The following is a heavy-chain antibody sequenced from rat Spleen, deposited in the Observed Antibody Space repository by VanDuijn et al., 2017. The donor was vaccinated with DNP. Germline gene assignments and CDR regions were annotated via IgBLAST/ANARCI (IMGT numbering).Heavy chain of an antibody. CDR3: ARWGDYFDY. Sequence: EVQLQESGPGLVKPSQSLSLTCSVTGYSITRNYWGWIRKFPGNKMEWIGHISYSGRTSHNPSIKSRISITRDTSKNQFFLQLNSVTTEDTATYYGARWGDYFDYWGQGVMVTVSS. CDR1: GYSITRNY. V-gene: IGHV3-1*01. CDR2: ISYSGRT. J-gene: IGHJ2*01.